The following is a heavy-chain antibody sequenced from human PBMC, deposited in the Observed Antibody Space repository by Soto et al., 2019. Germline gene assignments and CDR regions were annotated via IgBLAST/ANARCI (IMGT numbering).Heavy chain of an antibody. J-gene: IGHJ4*02. V-gene: IGHV3-73*01. CDR1: GFIFSGSA. CDR2: ILSKAGNYAT. Sequence: EVQLVESGGGLVQPGGSLKLSCAASGFIFSGSAVHWVRQASGKGLEWVGRILSKAGNYATAYPASMKGRFTISRDDSEITAFLQMNSMKTEDTGVYYCLSVGAPYYYDYWGQGTLVAVSS. CDR3: LSVGAPYYYDY.